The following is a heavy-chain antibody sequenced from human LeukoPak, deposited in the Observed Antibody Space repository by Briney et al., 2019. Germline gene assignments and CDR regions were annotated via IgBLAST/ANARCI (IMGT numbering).Heavy chain of an antibody. Sequence: XXXGIIYPGDSDTRYSPSFQGQVTISADKSISTAYLQWSSLKALDTAMYYCARQGEALEFRDPWGQGTLVTVSS. CDR2: IYPGDSDT. V-gene: IGHV5-51*01. D-gene: IGHD3-10*01. CDR3: ARQGEALEFRDP. J-gene: IGHJ5*02.